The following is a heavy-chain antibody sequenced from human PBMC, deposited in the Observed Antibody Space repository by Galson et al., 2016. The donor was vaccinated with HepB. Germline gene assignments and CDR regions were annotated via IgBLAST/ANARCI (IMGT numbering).Heavy chain of an antibody. CDR3: ARDTYYCWDGFTSYAFDI. CDR2: VYSSGST. D-gene: IGHD3-3*01. CDR1: GDSISSGTYY. Sequence: TLSLTCSVSGDSISSGTYYWSWIRQPAGRGLEWIGRVYSSGSTNYNPSLKSRATISVDTSKNQLSLRLSSVTAADTALYYCARDTYYCWDGFTSYAFDIWGQGRMVTVSS. V-gene: IGHV4-61*02. J-gene: IGHJ3*02.